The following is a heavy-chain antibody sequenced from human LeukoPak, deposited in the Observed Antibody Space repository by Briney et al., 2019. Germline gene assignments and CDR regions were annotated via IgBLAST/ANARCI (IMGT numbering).Heavy chain of an antibody. CDR2: IFYGGST. D-gene: IGHD3-10*01. CDR1: GGSISNSRYY. J-gene: IGHJ4*02. CDR3: AREANYYGSGSYFEGTFDY. V-gene: IGHV4-39*07. Sequence: PSETLSLTCTVSGGSISNSRYYWGWIRQPPGKGLEWIASIFYGGSTHYNPSLKSRVTILVDTSKNQFSLKMTSVTAADTAVYYCAREANYYGSGSYFEGTFDYWGQGSLVTVSS.